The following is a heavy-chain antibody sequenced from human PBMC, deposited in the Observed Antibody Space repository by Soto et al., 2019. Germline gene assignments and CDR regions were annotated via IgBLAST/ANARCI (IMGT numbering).Heavy chain of an antibody. CDR2: IWYDGSNK. CDR1: GFTFSSYG. CDR3: ARAPHYYDSSGYYYEWFDP. V-gene: IGHV3-33*01. D-gene: IGHD3-22*01. J-gene: IGHJ5*02. Sequence: PVGSRILSCASSGFTFSSYGMHWVRQAPGKGLEWVAVIWYDGSNKYYADSVKGRFTISRDNSKNTLYLQMNSLRAEDTAVYYCARAPHYYDSSGYYYEWFDPWGQGTLVNVSA.